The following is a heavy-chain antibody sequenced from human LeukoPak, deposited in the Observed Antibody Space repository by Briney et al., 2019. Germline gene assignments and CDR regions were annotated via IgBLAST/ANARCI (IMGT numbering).Heavy chain of an antibody. CDR3: AKEAVGCSGGSCYSAPGDY. CDR2: INPNSGVT. V-gene: IGHV1-2*02. D-gene: IGHD2-15*01. CDR1: GYTLTGYY. J-gene: IGHJ4*02. Sequence: ASVKVSCKASGYTLTGYYMHWVRQAPRQRLEWMGWINPNSGVTNYAQKFQSRVTMTRDTSISTAYMELSRLRSDDTAVYYCAKEAVGCSGGSCYSAPGDYWGQGTLVTVSS.